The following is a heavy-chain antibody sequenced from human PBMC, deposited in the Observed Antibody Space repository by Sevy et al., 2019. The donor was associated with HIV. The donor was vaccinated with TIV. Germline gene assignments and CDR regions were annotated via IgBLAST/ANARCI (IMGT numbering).Heavy chain of an antibody. CDR2: LSFACGRI. V-gene: IGHV3-NL1*01. CDR1: GFTFSNYG. CDR3: AREGCSKPHDY. Sequence: GGSLRLSCAASGFTFSNYGMHWVRQTPGKGLEWVSTLSFACGRINYADSVKGRFTMSRDDSRNTFYLQMDSLRAEDTAIYYCAREGCSKPHDYWGQGTLVTVSS. J-gene: IGHJ4*02. D-gene: IGHD2-2*01.